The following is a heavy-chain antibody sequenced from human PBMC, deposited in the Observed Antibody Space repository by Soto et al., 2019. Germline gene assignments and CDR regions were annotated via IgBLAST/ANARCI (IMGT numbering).Heavy chain of an antibody. CDR3: TTTRPSKNVFDS. J-gene: IGHJ3*02. V-gene: IGHV3-15*01. CDR1: GITLSNAW. Sequence: GGSLRLSCAASGITLSNAWMNWVRKAPGKGLEWVGRIRSKSDGGTTEYAAPVEGRFTFSRDDSKNTLFLQMSGLKAEDTGVYYCTTTRPSKNVFDSWGQGTMVTVSS. D-gene: IGHD2-2*01. CDR2: IRSKSDGGTT.